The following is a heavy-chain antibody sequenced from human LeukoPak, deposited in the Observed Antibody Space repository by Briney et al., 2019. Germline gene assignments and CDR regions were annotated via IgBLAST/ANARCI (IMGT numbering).Heavy chain of an antibody. CDR1: GGTFSSYA. V-gene: IGHV1-69*13. Sequence: GASVKVSCKASGGTFSSYAISWVRQAPGQGLEWMGGIIPIFGTANYAQKFQGRVTITADESTSTAYMELSSLGSEDTAVYYCARAYSESSYYDSSGSPQNGGQETLVTVSS. J-gene: IGHJ4*02. CDR2: IIPIFGTA. D-gene: IGHD3-22*01. CDR3: ARAYSESSYYDSSGSPQN.